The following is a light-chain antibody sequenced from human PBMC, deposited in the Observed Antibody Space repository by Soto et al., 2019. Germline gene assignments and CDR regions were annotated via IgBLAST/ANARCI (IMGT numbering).Light chain of an antibody. CDR2: DAS. CDR3: QQRNSWPPRYT. J-gene: IGKJ2*01. V-gene: IGKV3-11*01. Sequence: EIVLTQSPDTLSLSPGERATLSCRASQSVGSYLAWFQQKPGQAPRLLIYDASNRATGIPARFSGSGSGTDFTLTISSLEPEDFAVYYCQQRNSWPPRYTFGQGTKLEIK. CDR1: QSVGSY.